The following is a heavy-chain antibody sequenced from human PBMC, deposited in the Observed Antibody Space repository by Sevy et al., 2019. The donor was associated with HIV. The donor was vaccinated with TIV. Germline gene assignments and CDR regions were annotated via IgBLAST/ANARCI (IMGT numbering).Heavy chain of an antibody. D-gene: IGHD2-8*01. CDR1: GFAFYDYS. J-gene: IGHJ4*02. V-gene: IGHV3-23*01. CDR3: AREGCTKPHDY. Sequence: GGSLRLSCAASGFAFYDYSMSWIRQAPGKGLEWVATLSFGCGKINHADSVKGRFTISRDNSKNSLYLQMNNLRAEDTAVYYCAREGCTKPHDYWGQGTLVTVSS. CDR2: LSFGCGKI.